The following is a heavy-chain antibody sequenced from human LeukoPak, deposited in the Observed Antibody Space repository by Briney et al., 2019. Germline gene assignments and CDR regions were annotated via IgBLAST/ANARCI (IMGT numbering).Heavy chain of an antibody. D-gene: IGHD5-12*01. J-gene: IGHJ4*02. CDR1: GYTFTSYY. Sequence: ASVKVSCKASGYTFTSYYMHWVRQAPGQGLEWTGWISGYNGNTRYAQKLQGRVTMTTDTSTSTAYMELRSLRSDDTAVYYCAREVATITVAAAGGIDYWGQGTLVTVSS. V-gene: IGHV1-18*04. CDR3: AREVATITVAAAGGIDY. CDR2: ISGYNGNT.